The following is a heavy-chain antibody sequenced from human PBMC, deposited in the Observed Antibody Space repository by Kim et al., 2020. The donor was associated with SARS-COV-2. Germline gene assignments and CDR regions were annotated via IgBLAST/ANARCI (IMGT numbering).Heavy chain of an antibody. Sequence: GESLKISCKGSGYSFTSYWIVWVRQMPGKGLEWMGIIYPGDSDTRYSPSFQGQVTISADKSISTAYLQWSSLKASDTAMYYCARRVPAASLYYYYGMDVWGQGTPVTVSS. D-gene: IGHD2-2*01. CDR2: IYPGDSDT. V-gene: IGHV5-51*01. CDR3: ARRVPAASLYYYYGMDV. CDR1: GYSFTSYW. J-gene: IGHJ6*02.